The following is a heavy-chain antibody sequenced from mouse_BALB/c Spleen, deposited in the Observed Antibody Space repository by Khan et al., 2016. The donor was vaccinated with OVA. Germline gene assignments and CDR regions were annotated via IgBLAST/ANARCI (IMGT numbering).Heavy chain of an antibody. V-gene: IGHV1-4*01. CDR1: GYTFTTYT. J-gene: IGHJ3*01. CDR2: IIPTNDYA. Sequence: VQLQESGAELARPGASVKMSCKASGYTFTTYTIHWVKQGPGQGLEWIGYIIPTNDYANYNQKFKDRATLTADKSSSTAYMQLSSLTSEDSALHYCARGGAYYRSDGWFAYWGQGTLVTVSA. CDR3: ARGGAYYRSDGWFAY. D-gene: IGHD2-14*01.